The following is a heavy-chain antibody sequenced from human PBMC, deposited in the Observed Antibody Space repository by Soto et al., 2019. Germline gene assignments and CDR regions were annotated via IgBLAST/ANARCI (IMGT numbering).Heavy chain of an antibody. CDR3: ARFIRVVPAAGYYYYYMDV. Sequence: ASVKVSCKASGYTFTSYGISWVRQAPGQGLEWMGWISAYNGNTNYAQKLQGRVTMTTDTSTSTAYMELRSLRSDDTAVYYCARFIRVVPAAGYYYYYMDVWGKGTMVTVSS. CDR1: GYTFTSYG. J-gene: IGHJ6*03. D-gene: IGHD2-2*01. CDR2: ISAYNGNT. V-gene: IGHV1-18*01.